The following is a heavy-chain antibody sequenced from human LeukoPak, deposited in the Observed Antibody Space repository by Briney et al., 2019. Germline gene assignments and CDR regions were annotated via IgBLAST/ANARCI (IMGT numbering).Heavy chain of an antibody. CDR2: IYYSGST. J-gene: IGHJ5*02. CDR3: ARVRSLGDYALNWFDP. CDR1: GGSISSYY. V-gene: IGHV4-59*01. D-gene: IGHD4-17*01. Sequence: SETLSLTCTVSGGSISSYYWSWIRQPPGKGLEWIGYIYYSGSTNYNPSLKSRVTISVDTSKNQFSLKLSSVTAADTAVYYCARVRSLGDYALNWFDPWGQGTLVTVSS.